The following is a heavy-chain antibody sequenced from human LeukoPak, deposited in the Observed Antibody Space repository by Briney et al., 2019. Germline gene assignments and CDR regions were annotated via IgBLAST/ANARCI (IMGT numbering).Heavy chain of an antibody. CDR3: ARGLMYYDSSDFGDY. Sequence: GGSLRLSCAASGFTVSSNYMSWVRQAPGKGLEWVSVIYSGGVTYYADSVKGRFTISRDNSKNTLYLQMDSLRAEDTAVYYCARGLMYYDSSDFGDYWGQGTLVTVSS. CDR2: IYSGGVT. J-gene: IGHJ4*02. V-gene: IGHV3-53*01. D-gene: IGHD3-22*01. CDR1: GFTVSSNY.